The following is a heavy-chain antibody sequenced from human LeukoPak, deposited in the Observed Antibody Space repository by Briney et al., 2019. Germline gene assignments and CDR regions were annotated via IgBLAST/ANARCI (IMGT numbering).Heavy chain of an antibody. V-gene: IGHV4-4*07. CDR2: IYTSGST. D-gene: IGHD4/OR15-4a*01. CDR1: GGSISSYY. CDR3: AGLNTHLGANWFDP. Sequence: PSETLSLTCTVSGGSISSYYWSWIRQPAGKGLEWIGRIYTSGSTNYNPSLKSRVTMSVDTSKNQFSLKLSSVTAADTAVYYCAGLNTHLGANWFDPWGQGTLVTVSS. J-gene: IGHJ5*02.